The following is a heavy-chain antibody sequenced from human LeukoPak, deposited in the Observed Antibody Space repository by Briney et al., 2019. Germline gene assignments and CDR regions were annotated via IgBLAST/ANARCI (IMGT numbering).Heavy chain of an antibody. CDR3: ARSSMFRGVTVDY. Sequence: SETLSLTCSVSGGSISSSTYKWGWIRQPPGKGLEWIGSIYYSGSAYYNPSLKSRGTISVDTSKSQFSLKLSSVTAADTAVYYCARSSMFRGVTVDYWGQGTLVTVSS. CDR1: GGSISSSTYK. CDR2: IYYSGSA. V-gene: IGHV4-39*01. D-gene: IGHD3-10*01. J-gene: IGHJ4*02.